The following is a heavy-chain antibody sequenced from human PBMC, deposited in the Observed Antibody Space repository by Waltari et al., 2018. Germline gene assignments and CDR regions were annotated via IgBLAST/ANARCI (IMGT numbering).Heavy chain of an antibody. Sequence: QVQLVQSGAEVKKPGSSVKVSCKASGGTFSSYAISWVRQAPGQGLEWMGGIIPIVCTANYAQKFQGRVTITADESTSTAYMELSSLRSEDTAVYYCARGPTDLVRAARPYYFDYWGQGTLVTVSS. D-gene: IGHD6-6*01. J-gene: IGHJ4*02. CDR3: ARGPTDLVRAARPYYFDY. CDR1: GGTFSSYA. CDR2: IIPIVCTA. V-gene: IGHV1-69*01.